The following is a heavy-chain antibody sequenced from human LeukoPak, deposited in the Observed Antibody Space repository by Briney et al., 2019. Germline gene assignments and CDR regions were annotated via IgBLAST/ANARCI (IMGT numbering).Heavy chain of an antibody. CDR3: ARSPIREPKYYSGY. D-gene: IGHD1-26*01. CDR1: GFTFSAYA. J-gene: IGHJ4*02. Sequence: GGSLRLSCAASGFTFSAYAMHWVRQAPGMGLEWVAVISYDGSDKSYADSVKGRFTISRDNSKNTLYLQMNSLRAEDTAVYSCARSPIREPKYYSGYWGQGTLVTVSS. CDR2: ISYDGSDK. V-gene: IGHV3-30-3*01.